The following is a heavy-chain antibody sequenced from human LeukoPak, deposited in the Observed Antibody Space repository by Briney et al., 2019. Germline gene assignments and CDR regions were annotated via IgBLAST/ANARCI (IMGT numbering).Heavy chain of an antibody. D-gene: IGHD5-18*01. CDR1: GFTFSSYA. J-gene: IGHJ4*02. V-gene: IGHV3-23*01. CDR2: INGSGGST. CDR3: AKRIQSAMATGY. Sequence: GGSLRLSCAASGFTFSSYAMSWVRQAPGKGLEWGSDINGSGGSTYYADSVKGRFTISRDNSKNTLYLQMNSLRAEDTAVYCCAKRIQSAMATGYWGQGTLVTVSS.